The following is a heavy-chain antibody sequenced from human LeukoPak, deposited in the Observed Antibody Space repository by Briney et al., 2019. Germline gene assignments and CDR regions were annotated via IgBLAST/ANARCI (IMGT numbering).Heavy chain of an antibody. D-gene: IGHD3-22*01. CDR2: TIRSGAKT. Sequence: SMTLSCAPSGFTFSGYAMRWVRHATGEWLGWVSSTIRSGAKTFYAGSGKGRFTISRDNSKSTLYLQMNSLRAEDTAVYYCAKDRPNYYGSDGLYYRRSGDYWGQGTLVTVPS. CDR1: GFTFSGYA. CDR3: AKDRPNYYGSDGLYYRRSGDY. V-gene: IGHV3-23*01. J-gene: IGHJ4*02.